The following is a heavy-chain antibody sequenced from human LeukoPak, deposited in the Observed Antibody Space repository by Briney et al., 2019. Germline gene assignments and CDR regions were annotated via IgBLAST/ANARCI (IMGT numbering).Heavy chain of an antibody. CDR2: IKLDGSEK. J-gene: IGHJ5*02. V-gene: IGHV3-7*03. CDR1: GFTFSSHW. Sequence: GGSLRLSCAAAGFTFSSHWMSWVRQAPGKGLEWVANIKLDGSEKYYVDSVKGRFTISRDNAKNSLYLQMNSLRAEDTAVYYCARGRIAAAGNTPFDPWGQGTLVTVSS. CDR3: ARGRIAAAGNTPFDP. D-gene: IGHD6-13*01.